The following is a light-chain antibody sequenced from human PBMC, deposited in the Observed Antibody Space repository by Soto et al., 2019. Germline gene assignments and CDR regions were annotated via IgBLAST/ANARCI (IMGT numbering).Light chain of an antibody. Sequence: QSVLTQPASVSGSPGQSITISCTGTSSDVGSYNLVSWYQQHPGKAPKLMIYEDIERPSGVSNRFSGSKSGNTASLTISGLQTEDEAVYYCCSYAGGTSVVFGGGTKLTVL. J-gene: IGLJ2*01. V-gene: IGLV2-23*01. CDR2: EDI. CDR1: SSDVGSYNL. CDR3: CSYAGGTSVV.